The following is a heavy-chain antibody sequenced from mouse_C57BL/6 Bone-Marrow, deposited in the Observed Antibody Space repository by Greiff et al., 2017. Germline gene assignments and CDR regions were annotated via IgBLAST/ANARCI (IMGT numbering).Heavy chain of an antibody. Sequence: QVQLQQPGTELVKPGASVKLSCKASGYTFTSYWMHWVKQRPGHGLEWIGNINPSNGGTNYNEKFKGKATLTVDKSSSTAYMQLSSLTSEDSAVYDCAGGVGGWQFDYWGQGTLVTVSA. D-gene: IGHD1-1*02. J-gene: IGHJ3*01. CDR3: AGGVGGWQFDY. V-gene: IGHV1-53*01. CDR2: INPSNGGT. CDR1: GYTFTSYW.